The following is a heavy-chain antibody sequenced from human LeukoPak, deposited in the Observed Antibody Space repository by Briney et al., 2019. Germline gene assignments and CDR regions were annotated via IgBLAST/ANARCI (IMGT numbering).Heavy chain of an antibody. CDR3: ARDPTVANFHDAFDI. J-gene: IGHJ3*02. D-gene: IGHD4-23*01. V-gene: IGHV3-7*05. CDR1: GFTFSSYW. Sequence: GGSLRLSCAASGFTFSSYWMSWVRQAPGKGLEWVATIKQDGSQKEYVDSVKGRFTISRDNAKNSLYLQMNSLRAEDTAVYYCARDPTVANFHDAFDIWGQGTMVTVSS. CDR2: IKQDGSQK.